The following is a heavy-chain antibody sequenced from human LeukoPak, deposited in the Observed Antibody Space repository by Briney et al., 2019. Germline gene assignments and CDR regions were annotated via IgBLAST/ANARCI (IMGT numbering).Heavy chain of an antibody. D-gene: IGHD3-22*01. CDR2: IYYSGST. J-gene: IGHJ1*01. Sequence: SETLSLTCTVSGGSISSYYWNWIRQPPGKGLKWIGYIYYSGSTNYNPSLKSRVTISVDTSKNQFSLKLSSVTAADTAVYYCARVEYYYDSSGYYFLYFQHWGQGTLVTVSS. CDR1: GGSISSYY. CDR3: ARVEYYYDSSGYYFLYFQH. V-gene: IGHV4-59*01.